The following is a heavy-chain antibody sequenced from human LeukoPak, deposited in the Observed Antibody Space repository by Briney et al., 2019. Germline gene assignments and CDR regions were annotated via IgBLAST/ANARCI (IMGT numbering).Heavy chain of an antibody. V-gene: IGHV3-48*03. CDR1: GFTFSRYE. CDR3: ARASWNDSSGYDY. Sequence: GGSLTLSCAASGFTFSRYEMNWVGQAPGKGREWVSYISSSGSTIYYADSVKGRFTISRDNAKHSLYLQMNSLRADDTAVYYCARASWNDSSGYDYWGQGTLVTVSS. J-gene: IGHJ4*02. D-gene: IGHD3-22*01. CDR2: ISSSGSTI.